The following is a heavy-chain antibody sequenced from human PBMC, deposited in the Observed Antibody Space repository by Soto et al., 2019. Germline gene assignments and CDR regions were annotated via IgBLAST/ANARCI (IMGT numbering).Heavy chain of an antibody. CDR3: ARRRRAAVDY. V-gene: IGHV4-59*08. CDR2: IYYSGST. CDR1: GGSISSYY. D-gene: IGHD6-13*01. J-gene: IGHJ4*02. Sequence: QVQLQESGPGLVKPSETLSLTCTVSGGSISSYYWSWIRQPPGKGLEWIGHIYYSGSTNYNPSLTSRVTISVDTSKNQFSLKLSSVTAADTAVYYCARRRRAAVDYWGQGTLVTVSS.